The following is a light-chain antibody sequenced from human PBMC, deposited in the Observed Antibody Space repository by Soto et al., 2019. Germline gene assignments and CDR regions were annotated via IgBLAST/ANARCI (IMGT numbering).Light chain of an antibody. CDR2: GAS. CDR3: LLYGGSPRT. Sequence: EIVLTQSPGTLSLSPGERATLSCRASQSVFNNNLAWYQQKPGQAPRLLMFGASSRATGIPDRFSGSGSETAFPLTISRLEPEDFAIFHCLLYGGSPRTFGQGTKLEIK. CDR1: QSVFNNN. V-gene: IGKV3-20*01. J-gene: IGKJ2*01.